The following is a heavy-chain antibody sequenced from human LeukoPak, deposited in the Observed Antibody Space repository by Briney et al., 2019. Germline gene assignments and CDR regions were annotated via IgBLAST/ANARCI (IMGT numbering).Heavy chain of an antibody. D-gene: IGHD3-9*01. J-gene: IGHJ6*02. CDR3: ARGLHRYFDCLERGYYYYYGMDV. CDR1: GYTFTGYY. V-gene: IGHV1-2*02. Sequence: ASVKVSCKASGYTFTGYYMHWVRQAPGQGLEWMGWINPNSGGTNYARKFQGRVTMTRDTSISTAYMELSRLRSDDTAVYYCARGLHRYFDCLERGYYYYYGMDVWGQGTTVTVSS. CDR2: INPNSGGT.